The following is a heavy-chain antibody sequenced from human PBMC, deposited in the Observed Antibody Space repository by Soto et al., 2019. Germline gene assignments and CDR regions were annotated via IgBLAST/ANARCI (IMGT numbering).Heavy chain of an antibody. CDR2: IYYSGTT. Sequence: QVQLQESGPGLVKPSETLSLTCTVSGGSISSYYWSWIRQPPGKGLEWIGYIYYSGTTNYNPSLKSRVTMSVDTSKNQFSLKLSSVTAADTAVYYCARSAYDSSGYYYDYWGRGTLVTVSS. CDR3: ARSAYDSSGYYYDY. D-gene: IGHD3-22*01. CDR1: GGSISSYY. V-gene: IGHV4-59*01. J-gene: IGHJ4*02.